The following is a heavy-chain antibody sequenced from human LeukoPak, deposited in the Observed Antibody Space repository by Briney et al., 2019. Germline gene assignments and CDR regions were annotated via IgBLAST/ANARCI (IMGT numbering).Heavy chain of an antibody. J-gene: IGHJ5*02. CDR2: IKGSGSES. V-gene: IGHV3-7*01. D-gene: IGHD3-16*01. CDR1: GFSFSDFW. Sequence: PGGSLRLSCAASGFSFSDFWMSWVRQAPGKGLEWVANIKGSGSESNYVDSVKGRFTISRDNAKNSLYLEMNSLRAEDTAMYYCVRGGQRFDPWAQGTQVTVSS. CDR3: VRGGQRFDP.